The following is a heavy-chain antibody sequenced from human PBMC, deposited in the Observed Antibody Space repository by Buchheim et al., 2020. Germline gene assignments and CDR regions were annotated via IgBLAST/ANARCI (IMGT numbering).Heavy chain of an antibody. D-gene: IGHD2-2*01. CDR1: GYTFTSYD. CDR2: MNPNSGNT. J-gene: IGHJ6*02. Sequence: QVQLVQSGAEVKKPGASVKVSCKASGYTFTSYDINWVRQATGQGLEWMGWMNPNSGNTGYAQKFQGRVTMTRNTSISTAYMELSSLRSEDTAVYYCARGLWGYCSSTSCYSHYYYYGMDVWGQGTT. V-gene: IGHV1-8*01. CDR3: ARGLWGYCSSTSCYSHYYYYGMDV.